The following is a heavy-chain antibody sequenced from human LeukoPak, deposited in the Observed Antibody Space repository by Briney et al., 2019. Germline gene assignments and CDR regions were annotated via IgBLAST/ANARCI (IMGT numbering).Heavy chain of an antibody. V-gene: IGHV4-34*01. CDR1: GGSFSGYY. Sequence: SETLSLTCAVYGGSFSGYYWSWIRQPPGKGLEWIGEINHSGSTNYNPSLKSRVTISVDTSKNQFSLKLSSVTAADTAVYYCARYGTMVRGVITWFDPWGRGPLVSVPS. J-gene: IGHJ5*02. CDR2: INHSGST. D-gene: IGHD3-10*01. CDR3: ARYGTMVRGVITWFDP.